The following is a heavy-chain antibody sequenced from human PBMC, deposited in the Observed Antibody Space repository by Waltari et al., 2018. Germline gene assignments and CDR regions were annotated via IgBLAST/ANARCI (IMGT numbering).Heavy chain of an antibody. CDR2: IYYRGST. D-gene: IGHD2-2*01. J-gene: IGHJ5*02. V-gene: IGHV4-59*01. Sequence: QVQLQESGPGLVKPSETLSLTCSVSGGSISPYYRNWIRQSPGKGLEWISYIYYRGSTIYNPSLSSLVSMSVDTSKNQFSLKLTSVTAADTAVYYCARGNVVVPVASNWFDPWGQGTLVTVSS. CDR3: ARGNVVVPVASNWFDP. CDR1: GGSISPYY.